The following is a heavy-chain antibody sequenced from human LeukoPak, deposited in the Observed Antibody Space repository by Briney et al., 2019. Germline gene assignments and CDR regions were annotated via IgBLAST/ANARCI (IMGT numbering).Heavy chain of an antibody. CDR2: ISYDGSNK. CDR1: GFTFSSYG. Sequence: GGSLRLSCAASGFTFSSYGMQWVRQAPGKGLQWVAAISYDGSNKYYADSVKGRFSISRDNSKNTLYLQMNSLRGEDTAVYYCARVDRMWSGYNGMYYFDYWGQGTLVTVSS. CDR3: ARVDRMWSGYNGMYYFDY. J-gene: IGHJ4*02. D-gene: IGHD5-12*01. V-gene: IGHV3-30*19.